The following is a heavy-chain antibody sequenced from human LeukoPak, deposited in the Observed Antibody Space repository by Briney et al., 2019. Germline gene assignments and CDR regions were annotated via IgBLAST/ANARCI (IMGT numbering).Heavy chain of an antibody. CDR2: ISWDSGNQ. CDR1: GFSLDDYA. D-gene: IGHD3-9*01. Sequence: AGRSLRLSCVGSGFSLDDYAMHWVRQVPGKGLEWVSSISWDSGNQAYTDPVKGRFTISRDNDKNSLYLQMNSLSPEDTALYYCVKDMGFDLLKDAFHVWGQGTLVTVSS. CDR3: VKDMGFDLLKDAFHV. V-gene: IGHV3-9*01. J-gene: IGHJ3*01.